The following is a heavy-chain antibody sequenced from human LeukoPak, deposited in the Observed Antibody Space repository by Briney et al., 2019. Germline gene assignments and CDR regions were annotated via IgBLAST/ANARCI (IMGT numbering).Heavy chain of an antibody. CDR2: ITRDGSST. Sequence: GGSLRLPCAASGFTFNSSWMHWVRQAPGKGLVWVSRITRDGSSTTYADSVKGRFTTSRDNSKNTLYLQMNSLRDEDTAVYKCAKDRDGSTWYLLNYMDGWGKGTTVTVSS. CDR3: AKDRDGSTWYLLNYMDG. CDR1: GFTFNSSW. V-gene: IGHV3-74*01. D-gene: IGHD6-13*01. J-gene: IGHJ6*03.